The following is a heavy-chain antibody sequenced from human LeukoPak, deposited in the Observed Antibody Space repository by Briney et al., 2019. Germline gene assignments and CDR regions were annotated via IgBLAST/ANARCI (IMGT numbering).Heavy chain of an antibody. D-gene: IGHD5-18*01. V-gene: IGHV3-23*01. CDR1: GFTFSSYA. CDR3: AGDADTAMVGYYYYYMDV. Sequence: GGSLRLACAASGFTFSSYAMSWVRQAPGKGLEWVSAISISGENTYYADSVKGRFTISRDTSRNTLYLQMNSLRAEDTAVYYCAGDADTAMVGYYYYYMDVWGKGTTVTVSS. CDR2: ISISGENT. J-gene: IGHJ6*03.